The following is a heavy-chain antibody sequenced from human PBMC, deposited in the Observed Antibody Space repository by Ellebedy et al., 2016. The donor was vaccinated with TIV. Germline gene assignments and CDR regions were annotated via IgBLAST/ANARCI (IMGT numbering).Heavy chain of an antibody. Sequence: GGSLRLXCVASGFTFSSYGMHWVRQAPGKGLEWVAVIWYDGSNKYYADSVKGRFTISRDDSKNTLYLQMNSLRAEDTAVYYCAKPSDPNPGYSASWATYFDYWGQGTLVTVSS. V-gene: IGHV3-33*06. CDR3: AKPSDPNPGYSASWATYFDY. D-gene: IGHD6-13*01. CDR1: GFTFSSYG. J-gene: IGHJ4*02. CDR2: IWYDGSNK.